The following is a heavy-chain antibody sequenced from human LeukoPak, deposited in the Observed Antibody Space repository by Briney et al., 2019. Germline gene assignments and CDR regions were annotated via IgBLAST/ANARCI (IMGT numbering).Heavy chain of an antibody. CDR2: IGGSGEIT. CDR1: GFTFSTYA. D-gene: IGHD6-6*01. J-gene: IGHJ4*02. CDR3: ARSIAARTEPFDY. Sequence: GGSLRLSCAASGFTFSTYAVSWVRQTPDRGLEWVSTIGGSGEITYYADSVKGRFTTSRDNSKNTLFLQMNGLRAEDTAIYFCARSIAARTEPFDYWGQGTLVTVSS. V-gene: IGHV3-23*01.